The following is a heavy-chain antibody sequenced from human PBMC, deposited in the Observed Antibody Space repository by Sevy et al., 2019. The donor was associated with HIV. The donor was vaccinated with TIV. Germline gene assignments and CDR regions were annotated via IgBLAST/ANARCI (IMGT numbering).Heavy chain of an antibody. J-gene: IGHJ5*01. CDR3: VRVLWDVLVVHAATPSPWLDS. CDR2: IDPRGNER. V-gene: IGHV3-7*01. Sequence: GGSLRLSCAASGFTFDTVWMGWVRQAPGRGLEWVASIDPRGNERDYLDSLKGRFTISRDNAKNSLYLQMHSLKGGDTAVYYCVRVLWDVLVVHAATPSPWLDSWGQGTLVTVSS. CDR1: GFTFDTVW. D-gene: IGHD3-16*02.